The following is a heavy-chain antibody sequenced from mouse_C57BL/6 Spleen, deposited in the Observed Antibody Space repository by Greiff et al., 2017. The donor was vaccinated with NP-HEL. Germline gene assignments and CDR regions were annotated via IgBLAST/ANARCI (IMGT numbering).Heavy chain of an antibody. Sequence: QVQLQQPGAELVKPGASVKLSCKASGYTFTSYWMQWVKQRPGQGLEWIGEIDPSDSYTTYNQKFKGKATLTVDTSSSTASMQLSSLTSEDSAVYYCARSGSSQYFDYWGQGTTLTVSS. CDR3: ARSGSSQYFDY. CDR2: IDPSDSYT. V-gene: IGHV1-50*01. J-gene: IGHJ2*01. D-gene: IGHD1-1*01. CDR1: GYTFTSYW.